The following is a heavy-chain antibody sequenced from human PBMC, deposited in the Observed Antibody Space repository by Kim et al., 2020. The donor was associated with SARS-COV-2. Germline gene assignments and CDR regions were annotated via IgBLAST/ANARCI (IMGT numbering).Heavy chain of an antibody. Sequence: SETLSLTCTVSGGSIRSYYWTWIRQPPGKGLEWIGYLYHSGTTSYNPSVKTGDTITVDPSKNQTSLNLNAVTAADTAVNYVARWAYQLLEGAFDIWGQAT. CDR2: LYHSGTT. CDR1: GGSIRSYY. D-gene: IGHD2-21*01. V-gene: IGHV4-59*13. J-gene: IGHJ3*02. CDR3: ARWAYQLLEGAFDI.